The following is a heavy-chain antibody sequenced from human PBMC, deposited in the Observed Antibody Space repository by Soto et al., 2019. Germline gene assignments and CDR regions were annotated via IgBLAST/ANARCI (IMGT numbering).Heavy chain of an antibody. Sequence: QVQLVQSGAEVKKPGASVKVSCKASGYTFTSYGISWVRQAPGQGLEWMGWISAYNGNTNYAQKLQGRVTMTTDTSTSTAYMELRSLRSDDTPVYYCARVKIRSRITTHYGMDVWGQGTTVTVSS. CDR3: ARVKIRSRITTHYGMDV. V-gene: IGHV1-18*01. D-gene: IGHD3-3*01. J-gene: IGHJ6*02. CDR2: ISAYNGNT. CDR1: GYTFTSYG.